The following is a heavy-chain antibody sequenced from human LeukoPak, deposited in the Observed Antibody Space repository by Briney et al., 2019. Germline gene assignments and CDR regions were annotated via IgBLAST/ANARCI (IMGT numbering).Heavy chain of an antibody. V-gene: IGHV4-31*03. D-gene: IGHD3-10*01. CDR3: ARDSLTMVRGVTRGGAFDI. J-gene: IGHJ3*02. Sequence: SETLSLTCTVSGGSISSGGYYWSWIRQHPGKGLEWIGYIYYSGSTYYNPSLKSRVTISVDTSKNQFSLKLSSVTAADTAVYYCARDSLTMVRGVTRGGAFDIWGQGTMVTVSS. CDR2: IYYSGST. CDR1: GGSISSGGYY.